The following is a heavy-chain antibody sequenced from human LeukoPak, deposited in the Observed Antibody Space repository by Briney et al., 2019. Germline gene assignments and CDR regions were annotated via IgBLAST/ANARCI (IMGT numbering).Heavy chain of an antibody. V-gene: IGHV3-7*01. J-gene: IGHJ4*02. CDR1: GFAFSSSW. CDR3: ARGRGGD. Sequence: GGSLRLSCAASGFAFSSSWMNWVRQAPGKGLEGVANIKEGGSDTHYQDSVKGRFTISRDDSTSSLYLQMNSLRAEDTAVYYCARGRGGDWGQGTLVTVSS. D-gene: IGHD2-21*01. CDR2: IKEGGSDT.